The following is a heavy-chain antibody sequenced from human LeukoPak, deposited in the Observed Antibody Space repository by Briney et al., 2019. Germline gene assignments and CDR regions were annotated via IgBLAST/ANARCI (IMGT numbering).Heavy chain of an antibody. CDR1: GFTFSSYT. CDR3: AKDGPDSSGYYMVRFLDY. CDR2: ISSSSSYI. V-gene: IGHV3-21*04. D-gene: IGHD3-22*01. J-gene: IGHJ4*02. Sequence: GGSLRLSCAASGFTFSSYTMNWVRQAPGKGLEWVTSISSSSSYIYYADSVKGRLTISRDNAKNSLYLQMNSLRAEDTAVYYCAKDGPDSSGYYMVRFLDYWGQGTLVTVSS.